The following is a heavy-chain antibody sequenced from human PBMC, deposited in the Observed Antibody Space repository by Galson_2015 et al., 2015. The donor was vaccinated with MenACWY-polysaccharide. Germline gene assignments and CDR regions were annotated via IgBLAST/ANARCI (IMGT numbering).Heavy chain of an antibody. CDR1: GGPISRTSHY. CDR2: IYDSGTT. J-gene: IGHJ5*02. Sequence: ETLSLTCTVSGGPISRTSHYWAWVRQPPGKGLERIGRIYDSGTTYYNPSLKGRDTISIATSKNQISLHVTSVTAADTAVYFWARDSHYYGSGSFGWFDPWGQGILVPVSS. CDR3: ARDSHYYGSGSFGWFDP. D-gene: IGHD3-10*01. V-gene: IGHV4-39*07.